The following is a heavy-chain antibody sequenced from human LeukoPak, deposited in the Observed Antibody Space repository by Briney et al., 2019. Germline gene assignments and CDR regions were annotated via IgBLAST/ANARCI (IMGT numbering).Heavy chain of an antibody. Sequence: GGSLRLSCAASGFTFSSYSMNWVRQAPGKGLEWVSSISSSSSYIYYADSVKGRFTISRDNAKNSLYLQMNSLRAEDTAVYYCARERYSSGWWGPFDYWGQGTLVTVSS. CDR1: GFTFSSYS. D-gene: IGHD6-19*01. CDR2: ISSSSSYI. J-gene: IGHJ4*02. CDR3: ARERYSSGWWGPFDY. V-gene: IGHV3-21*01.